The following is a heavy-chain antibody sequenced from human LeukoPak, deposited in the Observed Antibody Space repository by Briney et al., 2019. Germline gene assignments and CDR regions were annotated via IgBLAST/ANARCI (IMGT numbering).Heavy chain of an antibody. D-gene: IGHD2-2*01. Sequence: SETLSLTCTVSGGSISSYYWSWIRQPPGKGLEWIGYINYSGSTNYNPSLKSRVTISVDTSKNQFSLKLSSVTAADTAVYYCARPYCSSTSCYYFDYWGQGTLVTVSS. V-gene: IGHV4-59*12. J-gene: IGHJ4*02. CDR3: ARPYCSSTSCYYFDY. CDR1: GGSISSYY. CDR2: INYSGST.